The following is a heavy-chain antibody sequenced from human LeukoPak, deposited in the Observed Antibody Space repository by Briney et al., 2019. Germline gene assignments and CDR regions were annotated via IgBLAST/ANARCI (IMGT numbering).Heavy chain of an antibody. J-gene: IGHJ6*03. CDR3: ARSAMVRGVIIWGADYYYYMDV. CDR1: GYTFTSYV. D-gene: IGHD3-10*01. CDR2: ISAYNGNT. V-gene: IGHV1-18*01. Sequence: ASVKVSCKASGYTFTSYVISWVRQAPGQGLEWMGWISAYNGNTNYAQKLQGRVAMTTDTSTSTAYMELRSLRSDDTAVYYCARSAMVRGVIIWGADYYYYMDVWGKGTTVTVSS.